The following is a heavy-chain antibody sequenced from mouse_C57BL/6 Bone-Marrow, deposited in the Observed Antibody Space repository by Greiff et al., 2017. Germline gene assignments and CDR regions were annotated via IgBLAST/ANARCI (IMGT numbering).Heavy chain of an antibody. J-gene: IGHJ4*01. CDR3: ARSLLLRSTRRAMDY. CDR2: INPYNGDT. Sequence: LVEPGDSVKISCKASGYSFTGYFMNWVMQSHGKSLEWIGRINPYNGDTFYNQKFKGKATLTVDKSSSTAHMELRSLTSEDSAVYYCARSLLLRSTRRAMDYWGQGTSVTVSS. CDR1: GYSFTGYF. V-gene: IGHV1-20*01. D-gene: IGHD1-1*01.